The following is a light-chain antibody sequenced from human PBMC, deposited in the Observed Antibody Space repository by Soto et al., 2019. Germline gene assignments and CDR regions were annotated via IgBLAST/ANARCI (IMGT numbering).Light chain of an antibody. CDR1: RSVDAY. V-gene: IGKV3-11*01. CDR3: QQRSNWAPT. Sequence: EIVLTQSPATLSLSPGERATLSCRASRSVDAYLAWYQQRPGQAPRLLIFDASNRATGIPTRFSGSGSGTDFTLTISNLEPEDFAVYYCQQRSNWAPTFGQGTKVEVK. J-gene: IGKJ1*01. CDR2: DAS.